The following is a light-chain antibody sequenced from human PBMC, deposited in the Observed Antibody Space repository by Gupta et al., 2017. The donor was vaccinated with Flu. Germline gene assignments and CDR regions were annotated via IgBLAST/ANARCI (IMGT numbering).Light chain of an antibody. Sequence: ELVITQSPATVSVSPGERATVSCRASQTVYTNLAWYQQKPGQAPRLLIYEASTRATGIPARFSGSGSGTEFILSISSLQSEDVAVYYCQQYTRSPRTFGRGTKVEI. J-gene: IGKJ4*02. CDR3: QQYTRSPRT. CDR1: QTVYTN. CDR2: EAS. V-gene: IGKV3-15*01.